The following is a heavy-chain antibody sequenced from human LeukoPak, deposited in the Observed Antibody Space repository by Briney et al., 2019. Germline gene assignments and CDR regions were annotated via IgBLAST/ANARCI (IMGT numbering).Heavy chain of an antibody. J-gene: IGHJ3*02. CDR1: GGSFSGYY. Sequence: PSETLSLTCAVYGGSFSGYYWSWIRQPPGKGLEWIGEINHSGSTNYNPSLKSRVTISVGTSKNQFSLKLSSVTAADTAVYYCARGSPYCSGGSCHLHTVRSAFDIWGQGTMVTVSS. CDR2: INHSGST. CDR3: ARGSPYCSGGSCHLHTVRSAFDI. D-gene: IGHD2-15*01. V-gene: IGHV4-34*01.